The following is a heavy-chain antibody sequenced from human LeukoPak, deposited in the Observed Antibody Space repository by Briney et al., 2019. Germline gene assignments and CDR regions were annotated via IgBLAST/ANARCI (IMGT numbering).Heavy chain of an antibody. V-gene: IGHV3-72*01. J-gene: IGHJ6*03. Sequence: GGSLRLSCAASGFTFSDHYMDWVRQAPGKGLEWVGRTRNKAKSYTTEYAASVKGRFTISRDDSNNSLYLQMNSLKTEDTAVYYCARAGSMLDYYYYMDVWGKGTTVTVSS. D-gene: IGHD3-10*02. CDR2: TRNKAKSYTT. CDR1: GFTFSDHY. CDR3: ARAGSMLDYYYYMDV.